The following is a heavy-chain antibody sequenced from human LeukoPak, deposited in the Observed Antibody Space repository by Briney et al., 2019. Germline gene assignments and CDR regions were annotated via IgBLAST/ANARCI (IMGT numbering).Heavy chain of an antibody. CDR2: ISSDGTII. CDR3: ARDYYDSSGFDAFDI. J-gene: IGHJ3*02. D-gene: IGHD3-22*01. CDR1: GFSVRSYW. Sequence: GGSLRLSCAVSGFSVRSYWMSWVRQAPGKGLVWVSRISSDGTIISYADSVKGRFTLSGDTAKNTLYLQMNSLRAEDTAVYYCARDYYDSSGFDAFDIWGQGTMVTVSS. V-gene: IGHV3-74*01.